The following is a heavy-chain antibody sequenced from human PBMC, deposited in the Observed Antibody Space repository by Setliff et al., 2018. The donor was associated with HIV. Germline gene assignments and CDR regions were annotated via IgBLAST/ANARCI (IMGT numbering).Heavy chain of an antibody. CDR2: SRNKANSYTT. D-gene: IGHD3-10*01. CDR3: ARGRLLWSGSYYYYYMDV. Sequence: PGGSPRLSCAASGFTFSDHYMDWVRQAPGKGLEWVGRSRNKANSYTTEYAASVKGRFTIPRDDSKNSLYLQMNSLKTEDTAVYYCARGRLLWSGSYYYYYMDVWGKGTMVTVSS. CDR1: GFTFSDHY. V-gene: IGHV3-72*01. J-gene: IGHJ6*03.